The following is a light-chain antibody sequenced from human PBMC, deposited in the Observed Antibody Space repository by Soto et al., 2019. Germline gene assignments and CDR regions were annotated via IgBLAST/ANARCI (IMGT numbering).Light chain of an antibody. V-gene: IGLV7-46*01. CDR1: TGTVTSGHY. CDR2: DTT. CDR3: LLYYNTVGLV. Sequence: QTVVTQEPSLTVSPGGTVTITCASNTGTVTSGHYPYWFQQKPGQAPRTLIYDTTNRHSWTPARFSGSLLGGKAALTLSGAQPEDEAEYFCLLYYNTVGLVFGGGTQLTVL. J-gene: IGLJ3*02.